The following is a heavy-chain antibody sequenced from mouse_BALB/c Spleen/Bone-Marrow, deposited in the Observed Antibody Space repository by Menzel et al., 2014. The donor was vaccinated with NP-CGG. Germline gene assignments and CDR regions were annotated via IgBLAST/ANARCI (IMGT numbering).Heavy chain of an antibody. V-gene: IGHV1-54*01. Sequence: QVQLKQSGAELVRPGTSVKVSCQASGYAFTNYLIEWVKQRPGQGLEWIGVINPGSGSSNYDENFKGKATLTADRSSSTAYMLHSSLTSDDSAVYFCARSRGYDVGPFAFWGQGTLVTVSA. D-gene: IGHD2-2*01. CDR3: ARSRGYDVGPFAF. CDR2: INPGSGSS. CDR1: GYAFTNYL. J-gene: IGHJ3*01.